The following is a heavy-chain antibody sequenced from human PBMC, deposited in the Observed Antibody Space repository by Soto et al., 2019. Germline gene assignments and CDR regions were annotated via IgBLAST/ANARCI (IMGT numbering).Heavy chain of an antibody. J-gene: IGHJ4*02. CDR3: ALRSMAVVPEY. Sequence: QVQLQESGPGLVKPSETLSLTCAVSGDSISSYYCMWIRQPPGKGLESIGYLYYGRSANYNPSLKXRXTXSLXTSTNQCSLTLSSMTAADTAVYYCALRSMAVVPEYWGQGTLVTVFS. CDR1: GDSISSYY. D-gene: IGHD3-22*01. CDR2: LYYGRSA. V-gene: IGHV4-59*01.